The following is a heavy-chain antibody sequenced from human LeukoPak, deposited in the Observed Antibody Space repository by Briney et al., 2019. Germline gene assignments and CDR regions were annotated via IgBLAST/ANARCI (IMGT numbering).Heavy chain of an antibody. D-gene: IGHD2-2*02. J-gene: IGHJ3*02. Sequence: GASVKVSCKTSGYSSTGYYIHWVRQAPGHGLEWMGLFNPNTGGTKYAQRFQGRVTMTRDTSISTAYVDLSRLRSDDTAVYYCARERGYCSSSTCYTSDAFDIWGQGTMVTVSS. CDR2: FNPNTGGT. CDR1: GYSSTGYY. V-gene: IGHV1-2*02. CDR3: ARERGYCSSSTCYTSDAFDI.